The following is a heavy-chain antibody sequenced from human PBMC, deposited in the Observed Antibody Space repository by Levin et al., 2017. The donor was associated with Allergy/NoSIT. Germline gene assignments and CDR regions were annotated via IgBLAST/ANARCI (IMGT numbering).Heavy chain of an antibody. D-gene: IGHD6-25*01. Sequence: SQTLSLTCTVSGASVNSYSYYWSWIRQPPGKGLEWIGYIYYSGSTNNNPSLKSRVTISIDTSKNQFSLKLSSVTAADTAIYYCARVVRASSGWTGSQYDYWGQGTLVTVSS. CDR1: GASVNSYSYY. CDR2: IYYSGST. V-gene: IGHV4-61*01. CDR3: ARVVRASSGWTGSQYDY. J-gene: IGHJ4*02.